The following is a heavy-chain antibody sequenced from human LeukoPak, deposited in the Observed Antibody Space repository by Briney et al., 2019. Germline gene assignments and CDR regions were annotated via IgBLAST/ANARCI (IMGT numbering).Heavy chain of an antibody. J-gene: IGHJ4*02. V-gene: IGHV3-30*18. CDR2: ISYDGSDK. CDR3: AKDRYSSSRYGGLFDY. CDR1: GFTFSSYG. D-gene: IGHD6-13*01. Sequence: PGRSLRLSCAASGFTFSSYGMHWVRQAPGKGLEWVAVISYDGSDKYYPDSVKGRFTISRDDSKNTLYLQLNSLRAEDTAVYYCAKDRYSSSRYGGLFDYWGQGTLVTVSS.